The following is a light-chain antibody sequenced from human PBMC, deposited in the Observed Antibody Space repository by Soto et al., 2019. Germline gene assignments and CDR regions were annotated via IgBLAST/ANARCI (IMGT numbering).Light chain of an antibody. CDR3: QQSFTTWT. CDR1: QSISSW. J-gene: IGKJ1*01. Sequence: DIPVTKSPSTLSASVGDRVTITCRASQSISSWLAWYQQKPGNAPKLLIYAASNLQSGVPSRFSGSGSGTDFTLTISNLQPEDFATYYCQQSFTTWTFGQGTKVDIK. CDR2: AAS. V-gene: IGKV1-39*01.